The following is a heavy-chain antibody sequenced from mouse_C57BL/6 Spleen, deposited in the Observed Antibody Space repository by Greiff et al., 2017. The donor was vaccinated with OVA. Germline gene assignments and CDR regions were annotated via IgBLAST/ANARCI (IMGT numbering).Heavy chain of an antibody. V-gene: IGHV1-26*01. CDR2: INPNNGGT. D-gene: IGHD2-5*01. CDR1: GYTFTDYY. J-gene: IGHJ3*01. CDR3: ARVYSNHFAY. Sequence: VQLQQSGPELVKPGASVKISCKASGYTFTDYYMNWVKQSHGKSLEWIGDINPNNGGTSYNQKFKGKATLTVDKSSSTAYMELRSLTSVDSSVYYCARVYSNHFAYWGQGTLVTVSA.